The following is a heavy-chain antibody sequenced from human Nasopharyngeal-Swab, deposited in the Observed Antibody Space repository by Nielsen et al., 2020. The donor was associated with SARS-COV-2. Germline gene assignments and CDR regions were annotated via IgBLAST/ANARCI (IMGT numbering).Heavy chain of an antibody. CDR3: ARGDSSSSPAFDI. Sequence: ESLKISCAVYGGSFSGYYWSWIRQPPGKGLEWIGEINHSGSTNYNPSLKSRVTISVDTSKNQFSLKLSSVTAADTAVYYCARGDSSSSPAFDIWGQGTMVTVSS. CDR1: GGSFSGYY. D-gene: IGHD6-6*01. J-gene: IGHJ3*02. CDR2: INHSGST. V-gene: IGHV4-34*01.